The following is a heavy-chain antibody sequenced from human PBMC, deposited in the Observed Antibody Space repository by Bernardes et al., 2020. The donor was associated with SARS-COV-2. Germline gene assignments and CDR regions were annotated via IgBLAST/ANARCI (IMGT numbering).Heavy chain of an antibody. CDR2: ISADGNSP. V-gene: IGHV3-64D*06. CDR1: GFTFSSFG. D-gene: IGHD3-10*01. Sequence: GGSLRLSCSASGFTFSSFGMHWVRQAPGKGLEYVSAISADGNSPYYAYSVKDRFTISRDNSKNTLYLQMSSLRPDDTAVYYCVKVLLWFGESWGQGTLVTVSS. CDR3: VKVLLWFGES. J-gene: IGHJ1*01.